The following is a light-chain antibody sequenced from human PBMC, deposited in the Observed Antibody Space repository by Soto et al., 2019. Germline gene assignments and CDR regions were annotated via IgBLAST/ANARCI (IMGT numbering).Light chain of an antibody. CDR1: SSDVGGYNY. Sequence: QSALTQPASVSGSPGQSITISCTGASSDVGGYNYVSWYQQHPGKAPKLMIYEVSNRPSGVSSRFSGSKSGNTASLTISELQSEDEADYYCSSYTDSRTYVFGTGTKLTVL. V-gene: IGLV2-14*01. J-gene: IGLJ1*01. CDR2: EVS. CDR3: SSYTDSRTYV.